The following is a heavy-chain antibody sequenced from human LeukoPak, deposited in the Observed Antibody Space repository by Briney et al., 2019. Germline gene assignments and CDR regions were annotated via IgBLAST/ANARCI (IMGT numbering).Heavy chain of an antibody. CDR2: IIPILGIA. Sequence: GASVKVSCKASGGTFSSYAISWVRQAPGQGLEWMGRIIPILGIANYAQKFQGRVTITTDKSTSTAYMELSSLRSEDTAVYYCARGYYGRTDYWGQGTLVTVSS. CDR1: GGTFSSYA. D-gene: IGHD1-26*01. J-gene: IGHJ4*02. V-gene: IGHV1-69*04. CDR3: ARGYYGRTDY.